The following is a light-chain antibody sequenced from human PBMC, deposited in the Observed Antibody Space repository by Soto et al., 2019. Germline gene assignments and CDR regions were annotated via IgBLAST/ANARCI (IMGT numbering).Light chain of an antibody. Sequence: EIVLTQSPATLSLSPGERATLSCRASQSGIRYLAWYQQKPGQAPRLLIYDASNRATGIPARFSGSGSGTDFTLTISSLEPEDFAIYYCQQRFNWPPITFGQGTRLEIK. V-gene: IGKV3-11*01. J-gene: IGKJ5*01. CDR1: QSGIRY. CDR2: DAS. CDR3: QQRFNWPPIT.